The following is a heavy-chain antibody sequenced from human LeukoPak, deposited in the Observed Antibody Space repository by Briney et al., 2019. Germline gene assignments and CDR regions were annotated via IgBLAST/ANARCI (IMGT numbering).Heavy chain of an antibody. V-gene: IGHV1-69-2*01. CDR2: VDPEDGET. CDR3: ATDRPSDSSGYNC. J-gene: IGHJ4*02. Sequence: ASVKISCKVSGYTFTDYYMHWVQQAPGKGLEWMGLVDPEDGETIYAEKFQCRVTITADTSTDTAYMELSSLRSEDTAVYYCATDRPSDSSGYNCWGQGTLVTVSS. CDR1: GYTFTDYY. D-gene: IGHD3-22*01.